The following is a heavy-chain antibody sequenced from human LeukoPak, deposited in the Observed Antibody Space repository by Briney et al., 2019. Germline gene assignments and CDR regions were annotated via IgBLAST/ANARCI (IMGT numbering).Heavy chain of an antibody. Sequence: PGGSLRLSCAASGFAFDIYEMNWVRQAPGKGLEWVGLIRDSGEAFYADFARGRFAISRDESENTLYLQMNSLRVEDTAVYFCARDRAANQDWVEFDPWGQGTPVIVSS. J-gene: IGHJ5*02. CDR1: GFAFDIYE. CDR2: IRDSGEA. V-gene: IGHV3-66*03. D-gene: IGHD3/OR15-3a*01. CDR3: ARDRAANQDWVEFDP.